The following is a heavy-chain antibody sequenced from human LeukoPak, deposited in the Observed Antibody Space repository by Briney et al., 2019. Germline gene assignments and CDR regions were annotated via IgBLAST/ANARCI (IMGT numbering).Heavy chain of an antibody. D-gene: IGHD3-22*01. CDR1: GYTFTSYD. V-gene: IGHV1-8*01. Sequence: ASVKVPCKASGYTFTSYDINWVRQATGQGLEWMGWMNPNSGNTGYAQKFQGRVTMTRNTSISTAYMELSSLRSVDTAVYYCARGRIYGYEYDSSGYYPQSYYFDYWGQGTLVTVSS. CDR2: MNPNSGNT. J-gene: IGHJ4*02. CDR3: ARGRIYGYEYDSSGYYPQSYYFDY.